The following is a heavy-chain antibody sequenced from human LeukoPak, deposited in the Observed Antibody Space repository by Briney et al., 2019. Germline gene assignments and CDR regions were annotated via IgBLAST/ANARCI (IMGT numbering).Heavy chain of an antibody. Sequence: GGSLRLSCAASGFTFSSYAMSWVRQAPGKGREWVSAISGSGGSTYYADSVKGRFTISRDNSKNTLYLQMNSLRAEDTAVYYCAKAYYDFWSGTYYFDYWGQGTLVTVSS. CDR2: ISGSGGST. CDR3: AKAYYDFWSGTYYFDY. D-gene: IGHD3-3*01. V-gene: IGHV3-23*01. J-gene: IGHJ4*02. CDR1: GFTFSSYA.